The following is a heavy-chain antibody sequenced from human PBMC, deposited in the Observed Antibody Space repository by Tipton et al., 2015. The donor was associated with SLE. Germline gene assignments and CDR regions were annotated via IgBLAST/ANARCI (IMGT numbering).Heavy chain of an antibody. Sequence: SLRLSCAATGFTLSSYWMHWVRQAPGKGLVWVSRINSDGSSTSYADSVKGRFTISRDNAKNTLYLQMNSLRAEDTAVYYCAKGGSTVIDYWGQGTLVTVSS. CDR1: GFTLSSYW. J-gene: IGHJ4*02. V-gene: IGHV3-74*01. CDR2: INSDGSST. CDR3: AKGGSTVIDY. D-gene: IGHD4-17*01.